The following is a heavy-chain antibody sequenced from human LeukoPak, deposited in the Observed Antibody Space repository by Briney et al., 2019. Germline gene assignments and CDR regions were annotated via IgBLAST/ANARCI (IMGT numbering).Heavy chain of an antibody. Sequence: GGSLRLSCAASGFTVSSNYMSWVRQAPGKGLEWVSVIYSGGNTYYADSVKGRFTISKGNSKNTVYLQMSSLRVDDTAVYYCAKAASSSWPSYYYGMDVWGQGTTVTVSS. CDR1: GFTVSSNY. CDR3: AKAASSSWPSYYYGMDV. J-gene: IGHJ6*02. V-gene: IGHV3-53*01. D-gene: IGHD6-13*01. CDR2: IYSGGNT.